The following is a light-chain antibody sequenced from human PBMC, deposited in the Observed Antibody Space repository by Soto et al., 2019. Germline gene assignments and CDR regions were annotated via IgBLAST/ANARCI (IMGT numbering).Light chain of an antibody. CDR1: QSISSY. V-gene: IGKV1-39*01. CDR3: QQSYSIFT. CDR2: AAS. Sequence: DIQMTQSPSSLSASVGDRVTITCRASQSISSYLNWYQQKPGKAPKLLIYAASSLQSGVPSRFSGGGSGTDFTLTISSLQPEDFATYYCQQSYSIFTFGPGTKVDIK. J-gene: IGKJ3*01.